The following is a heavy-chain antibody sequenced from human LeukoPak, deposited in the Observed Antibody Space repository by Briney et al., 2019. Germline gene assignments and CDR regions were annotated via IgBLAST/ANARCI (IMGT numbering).Heavy chain of an antibody. D-gene: IGHD3-10*01. CDR3: AGRGSGSYFDY. CDR1: GFTFSSSA. Sequence: GGSLRLSCAASGFTFSSSAMSWVRQAPGKGLEWVSSISGSGSGGSTYYADSVKGRFTISRDNSRNTLYLQMNSLRAEDTAVYYCAGRGSGSYFDYWGQGTLVTVSS. V-gene: IGHV3-23*01. J-gene: IGHJ4*02. CDR2: ISGSGSGGST.